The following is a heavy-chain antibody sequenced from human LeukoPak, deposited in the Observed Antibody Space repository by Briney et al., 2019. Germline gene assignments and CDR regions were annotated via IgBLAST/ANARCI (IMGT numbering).Heavy chain of an antibody. V-gene: IGHV4-34*01. CDR3: ARDHEADWNDVKWFDP. J-gene: IGHJ5*02. Sequence: PSETLSLTCAVYGGSFSDYYWGWIRQPPGKGLEWIGEVNPSGSTNYIPSLKSRVTISVDTSKNQFSLQLNSVTPEDTAVYYCARDHEADWNDVKWFDPWGQGTLVTVSS. CDR1: GGSFSDYY. D-gene: IGHD1-1*01. CDR2: VNPSGST.